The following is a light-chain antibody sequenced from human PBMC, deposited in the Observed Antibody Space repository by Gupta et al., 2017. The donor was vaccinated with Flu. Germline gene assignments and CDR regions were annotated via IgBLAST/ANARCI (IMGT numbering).Light chain of an antibody. J-gene: IGLJ1*01. Sequence: QSVSTQPPSASVTHVLRVTISCSRTSPNIGRDYVYWYQHIPGMAPKLLIYRDSQRPSGVPDRFSGSKCGASASLASIGLRAEDEADYFCGAWDDNRSGSVFGSGTKVSVL. CDR1: SPNIGRDY. CDR3: GAWDDNRSGSV. CDR2: RDS. V-gene: IGLV1-47*01.